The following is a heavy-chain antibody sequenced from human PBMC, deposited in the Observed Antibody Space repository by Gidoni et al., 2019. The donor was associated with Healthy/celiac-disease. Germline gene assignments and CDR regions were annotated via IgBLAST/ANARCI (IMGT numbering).Heavy chain of an antibody. CDR3: AKDFLAGTKEGYWYFDL. CDR1: GFTCSSYA. V-gene: IGHV3-23*01. Sequence: EVQLLESGGGLVQPGGSLRLSCAASGFTCSSYAMGWVRTAPGKGLEWVSAISGSDGSTYYADSVKGRFTISRDNSKNTLYLQMNSLRAEDTAVYYCAKDFLAGTKEGYWYFDLWGRGTLVTVSS. J-gene: IGHJ2*01. D-gene: IGHD1-7*01. CDR2: ISGSDGST.